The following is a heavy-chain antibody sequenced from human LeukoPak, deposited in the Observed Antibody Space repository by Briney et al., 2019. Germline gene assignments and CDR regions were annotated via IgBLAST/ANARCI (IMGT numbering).Heavy chain of an antibody. CDR1: GGSISSYY. CDR2: IYYSGST. V-gene: IGHV4-59*01. J-gene: IGHJ6*03. CDR3: AGSGGFLGYMDV. Sequence: PSETLSLTCTVSGGSISSYYWSWIRQPPGKGLEWIGYIYYSGSTNYNPSLKSRVTISVDTSKNQFSLKLSSVTAADTAVYYCAGSGGFLGYMDVWGKGTTVTVSS. D-gene: IGHD3-10*01.